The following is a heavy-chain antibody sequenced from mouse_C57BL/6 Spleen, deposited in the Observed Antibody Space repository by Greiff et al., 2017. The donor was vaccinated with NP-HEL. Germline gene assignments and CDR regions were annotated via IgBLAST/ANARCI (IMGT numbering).Heavy chain of an antibody. D-gene: IGHD3-2*02. CDR2: IYPGSGCT. CDR3: ARGDSSGDYYAMDY. CDR1: GYTFTSYW. Sequence: QVQLQQPGAELVKPGASVKMSCKASGYTFTSYWITWVKQRPGQGLEWIGDIYPGSGCTNYNEKFKGKATLTVDTSSSTAYMQLSSLTSEDSAVYYGARGDSSGDYYAMDYWGQGTSVTVSS. V-gene: IGHV1-55*01. J-gene: IGHJ4*01.